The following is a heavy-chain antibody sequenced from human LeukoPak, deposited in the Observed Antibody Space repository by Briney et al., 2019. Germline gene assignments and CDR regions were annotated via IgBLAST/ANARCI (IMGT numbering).Heavy chain of an antibody. CDR2: INNDGSSR. J-gene: IGHJ4*02. CDR1: GFTFSSYW. Sequence: GGSLRLSCAASGFTFSSYWMHWVRQAPGKGLVWVSRINNDGSSRNYADSVKGRFTISRDKAKNTLSLQMNSLRAEDTAVYFCASGGYNGFDYWGQGTLVTVSS. CDR3: ASGGYNGFDY. V-gene: IGHV3-74*01. D-gene: IGHD5-24*01.